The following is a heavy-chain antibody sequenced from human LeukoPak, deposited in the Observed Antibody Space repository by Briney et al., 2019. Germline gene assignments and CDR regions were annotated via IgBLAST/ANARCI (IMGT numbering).Heavy chain of an antibody. D-gene: IGHD4-23*01. CDR1: GLTFSSSW. V-gene: IGHV3-7*01. CDR3: ARDPYGGNSLDY. CDR2: INPDGNKK. Sequence: GGSLRLSCAVSGLTFSSSWMDWVRQAPGKGLEWVASINPDGNKKYSADSVKGRFTISRDNAKNSLYLQMNSLRAEDTAVYYCARDPYGGNSLDYWGQGTLVTVSS. J-gene: IGHJ4*02.